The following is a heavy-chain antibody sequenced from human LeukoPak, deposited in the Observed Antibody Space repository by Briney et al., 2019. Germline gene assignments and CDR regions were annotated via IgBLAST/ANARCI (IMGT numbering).Heavy chain of an antibody. CDR2: IREDGSEK. CDR1: GFTFSSYA. V-gene: IGHV3-7*01. CDR3: ARDLWLGQRGLFYFEY. J-gene: IGHJ4*02. Sequence: GGSLRLSCAASGFTFSSYAMSWVRQAPGKGPEWVANIREDGSEKFYVNSVKGRFTISRDNAKNSLYLQMNSLTVDDTAVYYCARDLWLGQRGLFYFEYWGQGTPVTVAS. D-gene: IGHD3-22*01.